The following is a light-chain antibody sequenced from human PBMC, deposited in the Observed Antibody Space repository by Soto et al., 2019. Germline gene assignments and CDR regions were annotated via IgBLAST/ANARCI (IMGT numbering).Light chain of an antibody. CDR2: AAS. CDR1: QGIKNY. V-gene: IGKV1-27*01. Sequence: DIQMTQSPSSLSASVGDRVTIACRASQGIKNYLAWYQHKPGKVPQLLIFAASTLQSGVPSRFSGSGSGTDFTITISSLKPEDVATYYCQKYDGFPWTFGQGTKVEIK. CDR3: QKYDGFPWT. J-gene: IGKJ1*01.